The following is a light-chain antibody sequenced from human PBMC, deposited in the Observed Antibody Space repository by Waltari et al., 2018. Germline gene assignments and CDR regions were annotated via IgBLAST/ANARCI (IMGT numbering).Light chain of an antibody. Sequence: EIVMTQSPATLSVSPGERGTLSCWASQSVSTNLAWYQQKPGQAPRLLIYGASTRATGIPARFSGSGSGTEFSLTISSLQSEDFTVYFCQQYNNWPLFTFGPGTKVDIK. J-gene: IGKJ3*01. CDR1: QSVSTN. V-gene: IGKV3-15*01. CDR3: QQYNNWPLFT. CDR2: GAS.